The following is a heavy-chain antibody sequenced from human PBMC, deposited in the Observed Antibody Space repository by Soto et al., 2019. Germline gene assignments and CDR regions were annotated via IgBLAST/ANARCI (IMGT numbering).Heavy chain of an antibody. Sequence: GGSLRLSCAASGFTFSSYCMSWVRQAPGKGLEWVANIKQDGSEKYYVDSVKGRFTISRDNAENSLYLQMNSLRAEDTAVYYCTRGGCLSESSYCFDYWGQAAMVTV. V-gene: IGHV3-7*01. J-gene: IGHJ4*02. CDR2: IKQDGSEK. CDR3: TRGGCLSESSYCFDY. CDR1: GFTFSSYC. D-gene: IGHD1-26*01.